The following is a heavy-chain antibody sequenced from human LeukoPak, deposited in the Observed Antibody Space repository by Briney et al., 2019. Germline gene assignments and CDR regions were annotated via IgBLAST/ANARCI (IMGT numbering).Heavy chain of an antibody. CDR3: ARIIVVVPAAGNWYFDL. D-gene: IGHD2-2*01. CDR2: TYSGGST. Sequence: PGGSLRLSCAASGFTVSSNYMSWVRQAPGKGLEWVSVTYSGGSTYYADSVKGRFTISRHNSKNTLYLQMNSLRAEDTAVYYCARIIVVVPAAGNWYFDLWGRGTLVTVSS. V-gene: IGHV3-53*04. J-gene: IGHJ2*01. CDR1: GFTVSSNY.